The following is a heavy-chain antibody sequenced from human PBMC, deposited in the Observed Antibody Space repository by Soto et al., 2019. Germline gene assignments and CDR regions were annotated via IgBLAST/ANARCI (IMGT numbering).Heavy chain of an antibody. J-gene: IGHJ6*02. Sequence: SETLSITCAVYGGSFSGYYWSWIRQPPGKGLEWIGEINHSGSTNYNPSLKSRVTISVDTSKNQFSLKLSSVTAADTAVYYRARGPAHLRPGYGMDVWGQGTTVTVSS. V-gene: IGHV4-34*01. CDR3: ARGPAHLRPGYGMDV. D-gene: IGHD1-1*01. CDR1: GGSFSGYY. CDR2: INHSGST.